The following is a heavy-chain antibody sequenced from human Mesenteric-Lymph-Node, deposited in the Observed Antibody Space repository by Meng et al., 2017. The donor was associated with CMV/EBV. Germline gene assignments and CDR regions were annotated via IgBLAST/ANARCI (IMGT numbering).Heavy chain of an antibody. D-gene: IGHD3-10*01. Sequence: GGSLRLSCAASGFTFSSYWMSWVRQAPGKGLEWVANIKQDGSEKYYVDSVKGRFTISRDNAKNSLYLQMNSLRAEDTAVYYCARADVLLWFGESDYWGQGTLVTVSS. CDR2: IKQDGSEK. CDR1: GFTFSSYW. V-gene: IGHV3-7*01. J-gene: IGHJ4*02. CDR3: ARADVLLWFGESDY.